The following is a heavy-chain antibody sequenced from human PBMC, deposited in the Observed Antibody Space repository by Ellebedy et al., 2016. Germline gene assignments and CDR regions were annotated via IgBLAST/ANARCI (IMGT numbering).Heavy chain of an antibody. D-gene: IGHD6-13*01. CDR2: VNPGDGNT. CDR1: GYTFTGYF. V-gene: IGHV1-46*01. J-gene: IGHJ6*03. CDR3: AREVAAAGRPYYYYYMDV. Sequence: ASVKVSCKASGYTFTGYFMHWVRQAPGLGLEWMGRVNPGDGNTDHAQRFQGRVTMTRDTSTSTVYMELSSLRSEDTAVYYCAREVAAAGRPYYYYYMDVWGKGTTVTVSS.